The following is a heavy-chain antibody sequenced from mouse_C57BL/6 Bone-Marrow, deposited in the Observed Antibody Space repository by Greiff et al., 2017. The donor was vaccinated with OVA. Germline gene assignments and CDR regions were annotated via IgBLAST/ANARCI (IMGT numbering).Heavy chain of an antibody. Sequence: EVQGVESGGGLVKPGGSLKLSCAASGFTFSDYGMHWVRQAPEQGLEWVAYISSGSSNIYYADTVKGRFTISRDNAKNTLFLQMTSLSSEYTAMSYCAFTSGGSSPLDYWGQGTTLTVSS. CDR3: AFTSGGSSPLDY. CDR2: ISSGSSNI. D-gene: IGHD1-1*01. J-gene: IGHJ2*01. V-gene: IGHV5-17*01. CDR1: GFTFSDYG.